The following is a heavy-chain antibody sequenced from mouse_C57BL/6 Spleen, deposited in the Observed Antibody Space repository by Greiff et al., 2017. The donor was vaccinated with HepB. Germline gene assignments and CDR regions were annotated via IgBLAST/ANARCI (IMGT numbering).Heavy chain of an antibody. D-gene: IGHD1-1*01. V-gene: IGHV3-6*01. Sequence: ESGPGLVKPSQSLSLTCSVPGYSITSGYYWNWIRQFPGNKLEWMGYISYDGSNNYNPSLKNRISITRDTSKNQFFLKLNSVTTEDTATYYCARDGSRIFDDWGQGTTLTVSS. CDR2: ISYDGSN. J-gene: IGHJ2*01. CDR3: ARDGSRIFDD. CDR1: GYSITSGYY.